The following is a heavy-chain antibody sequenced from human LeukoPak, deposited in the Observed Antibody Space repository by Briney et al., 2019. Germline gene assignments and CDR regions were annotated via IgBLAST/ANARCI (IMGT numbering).Heavy chain of an antibody. J-gene: IGHJ6*03. D-gene: IGHD6-19*01. CDR3: ARGVGWYYYYYMDV. Sequence: PSETLSLTCSVSGDSIIGYYWGWIRQPPGKGLEWIGNIYYTGNTYYNSSLKSRVTISVDTSKNQFSLKLSSVTAADTAVYYCARGVGWYYYYYMDVWGKGTTVTVSS. CDR1: GDSIIGYY. CDR2: IYYTGNT. V-gene: IGHV4-39*07.